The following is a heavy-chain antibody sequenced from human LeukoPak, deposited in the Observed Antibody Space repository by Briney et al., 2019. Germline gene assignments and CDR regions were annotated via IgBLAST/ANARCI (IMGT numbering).Heavy chain of an antibody. CDR2: ISSSSSTI. CDR3: ASLGGVRDPFYYFDY. D-gene: IGHD3-10*01. Sequence: PGGSLRLSCAASGFTFSSYSMNWVRQAPGKGLEWVSYISSSSSTIYYADSVKGRSTISRDNAKNSLYLQMNSLRAEDTAVYYCASLGGVRDPFYYFDYWGQGTLVTVSS. V-gene: IGHV3-48*01. J-gene: IGHJ4*02. CDR1: GFTFSSYS.